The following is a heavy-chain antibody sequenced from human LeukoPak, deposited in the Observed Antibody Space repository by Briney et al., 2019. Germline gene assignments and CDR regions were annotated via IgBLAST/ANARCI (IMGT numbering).Heavy chain of an antibody. CDR2: INPNSGGT. D-gene: IGHD2-15*01. V-gene: IGHV1-2*02. Sequence: ASVKVSCKASGYTFTGYYMHWVRQSPGQGLEWMGWINPNSGGTNYAQKFQGRVTMTRDTSISTAYMELSRLRSDDTAVYYCARSDFFYCSCGSCYSGYFDYWRQGTLVTVSS. J-gene: IGHJ4*02. CDR3: ARSDFFYCSCGSCYSGYFDY. CDR1: GYTFTGYY.